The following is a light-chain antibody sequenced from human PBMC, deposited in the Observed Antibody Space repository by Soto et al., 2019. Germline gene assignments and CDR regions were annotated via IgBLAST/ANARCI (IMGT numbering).Light chain of an antibody. V-gene: IGKV3-20*01. CDR3: QQYGNSPWT. Sequence: LTQSPGTLSLSLGDRATLSCRASQTVDHAYVAWYQQRPGQAPSLLVYGASTRATDVPESFSGSGSGTDFTLTISRLEPEDSAVYYCQQYGNSPWTFGQGTKVEI. CDR1: QTVDHAY. CDR2: GAS. J-gene: IGKJ1*01.